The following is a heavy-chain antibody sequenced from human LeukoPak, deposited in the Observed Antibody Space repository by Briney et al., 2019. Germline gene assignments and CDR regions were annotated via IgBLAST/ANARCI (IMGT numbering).Heavy chain of an antibody. CDR3: ARVGYGDYYFDY. J-gene: IGHJ4*02. Sequence: SGPGLVKPSQTLPLTCTVSGGSISSGGYYWSWIRQPPGKGLEWIGEINHSGSTNYNPSLKSRVTISVDTSKNQFSLKLSSVTAADTAVYYCARVGYGDYYFDYWGQGTLVTVSS. V-gene: IGHV4-31*03. CDR1: GGSISSGGYY. CDR2: INHSGST. D-gene: IGHD4-17*01.